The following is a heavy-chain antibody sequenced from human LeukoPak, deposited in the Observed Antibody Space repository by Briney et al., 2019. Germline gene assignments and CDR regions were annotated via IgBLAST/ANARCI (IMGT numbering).Heavy chain of an antibody. D-gene: IGHD4-11*01. Sequence: GGSLRLSCAASGFTFSSYSMNWVRQAPGKGLEWVSSISSSTSHIHYADSVKGRFTISRDNAKNSLYLQMNSLRAEDTAVYYRARDPYSGLFDYWGQGTLVTVSS. CDR1: GFTFSSYS. CDR2: ISSSTSHI. J-gene: IGHJ4*02. V-gene: IGHV3-21*01. CDR3: ARDPYSGLFDY.